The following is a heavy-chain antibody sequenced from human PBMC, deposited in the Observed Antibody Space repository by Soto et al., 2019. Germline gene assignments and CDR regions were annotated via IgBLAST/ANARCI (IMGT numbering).Heavy chain of an antibody. CDR2: IKPDGSER. Sequence: EVQLVESGGGWVQPGGSLRLSCVASGFSFGSYWMTWLRQAPGKGLERVANIKPDGSERHDLDSVKGRFIISRDNAKNSLYLQMNSLRVEDTAVYFCASDRGWNTFDYWGRGTLVVVSS. CDR1: GFSFGSYW. CDR3: ASDRGWNTFDY. V-gene: IGHV3-7*04. D-gene: IGHD6-19*01. J-gene: IGHJ4*01.